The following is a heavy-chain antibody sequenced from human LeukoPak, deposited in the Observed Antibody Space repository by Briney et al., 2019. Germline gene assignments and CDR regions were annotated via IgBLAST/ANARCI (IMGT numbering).Heavy chain of an antibody. CDR2: ISSSGSTI. V-gene: IGHV3-48*03. D-gene: IGHD1-26*01. CDR1: GFTFSSYE. CDR3: AVGDKGNDY. Sequence: PGGSLRLSCAASGFTFSSYEMNWVRQAPGKGLEWVSYISSSGSTIYYADSVKGRFTISRDNAKNSLYLQINSLRAEDTAVYYCAVGDKGNDYWGQGTLVTVSS. J-gene: IGHJ4*02.